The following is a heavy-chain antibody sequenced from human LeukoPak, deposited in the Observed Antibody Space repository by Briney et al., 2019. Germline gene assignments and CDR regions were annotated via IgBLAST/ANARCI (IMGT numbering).Heavy chain of an antibody. D-gene: IGHD3-10*01. Sequence: AGGSLRLSCAASGFTLSDYYMSWLRQAPGKGLEGVSYISSSGSSIYYADSVKGRFTISRDNAKKSLYLKMNSLRAEDTAVYYCARYGSGSYIYSWGQGTLVTVSS. CDR3: ARYGSGSYIYS. V-gene: IGHV3-11*01. J-gene: IGHJ4*02. CDR2: ISSSGSSI. CDR1: GFTLSDYY.